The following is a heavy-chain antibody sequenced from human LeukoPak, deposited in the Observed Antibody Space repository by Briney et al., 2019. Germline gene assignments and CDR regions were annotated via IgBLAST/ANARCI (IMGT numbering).Heavy chain of an antibody. CDR2: ISGSGGST. D-gene: IGHD5-18*01. Sequence: PGGSLRLSCAASGFTFSSYAMSWVRQAPGKGLEWVSAISGSGGSTYYADSVKGRFTISRDNSKNTLYLQMNSLRAEDTAVYYCAEEQDAGYSYVLRDAFDIWGQGTMVTVSS. J-gene: IGHJ3*02. CDR3: AEEQDAGYSYVLRDAFDI. CDR1: GFTFSSYA. V-gene: IGHV3-23*01.